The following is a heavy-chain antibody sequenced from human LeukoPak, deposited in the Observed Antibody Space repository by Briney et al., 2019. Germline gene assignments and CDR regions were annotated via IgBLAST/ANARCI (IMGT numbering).Heavy chain of an antibody. CDR2: IYYSGST. J-gene: IGHJ4*02. V-gene: IGHV4-59*12. Sequence: SETLSLTCTVSGGSISSYYWSWIRQPPGKGLEWIGYIYYSGSTNYNPSLKSRVTISVDTSKNQFSLKLSSVTAADTAMYYCARTSTKMIAAAGFDYWGQGTLVTVSS. CDR3: ARTSTKMIAAAGFDY. CDR1: GGSISSYY. D-gene: IGHD6-13*01.